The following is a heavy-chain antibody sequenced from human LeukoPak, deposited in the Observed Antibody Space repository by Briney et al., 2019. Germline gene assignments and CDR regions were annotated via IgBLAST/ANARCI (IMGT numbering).Heavy chain of an antibody. D-gene: IGHD4-17*01. CDR2: ISSSSSYN. J-gene: IGHJ6*03. V-gene: IGHV3-21*01. CDR3: ARVGSEYGGYVAPRPYYYYYYMDV. Sequence: GGSLRLSCAASGFTFSSYSMNWVRQAPGKGLEWVSSISSSSSYNYYADSVKGRFTISRDNAKNSLYLQMNSLRAEDTAVYYCARVGSEYGGYVAPRPYYYYYYMDVWGKGTTVTVSS. CDR1: GFTFSSYS.